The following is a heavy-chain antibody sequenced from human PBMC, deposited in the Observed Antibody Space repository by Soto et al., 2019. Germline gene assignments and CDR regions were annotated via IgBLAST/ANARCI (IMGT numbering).Heavy chain of an antibody. CDR2: ISSTTNYI. CDR1: GCTFTRYS. Sequence: GGSLSLSCAASGCTFTRYSMNWVRQAPGKGLEWVASISSTTNYIYYGESLKGRLTISRDNAKNSMYLQMNTLRAEDTAVYYCARESEDLSSNLDYWGQGTLVTVSS. CDR3: ARESEDLSSNLDY. V-gene: IGHV3-21*06. J-gene: IGHJ4*02.